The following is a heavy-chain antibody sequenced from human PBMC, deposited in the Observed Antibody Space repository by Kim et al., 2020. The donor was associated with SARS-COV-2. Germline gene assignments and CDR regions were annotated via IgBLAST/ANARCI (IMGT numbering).Heavy chain of an antibody. D-gene: IGHD6-13*01. CDR2: IYYSGST. Sequence: SETLSLTCTVSGGSISSSSYYWGWIRQPPGKGLEWIGSIYYSGSTYYNPSLKSRVTISVDTSKNQFSLKLSSVTAADTAVYYCAWGAAAGTIRKYYFDYWGQGTLVTVSS. CDR3: AWGAAAGTIRKYYFDY. J-gene: IGHJ4*02. V-gene: IGHV4-39*01. CDR1: GGSISSSSYY.